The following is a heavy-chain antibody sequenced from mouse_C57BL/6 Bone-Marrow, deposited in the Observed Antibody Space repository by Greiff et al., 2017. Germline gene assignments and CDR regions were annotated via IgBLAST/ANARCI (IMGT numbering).Heavy chain of an antibody. V-gene: IGHV1-54*01. D-gene: IGHD2-2*01. Sequence: VQLQQSGAELVRPGTSVKVSCKASGYAFTNYLIEWVKQRPGQGLEWIGVINPGSGGTNYNEKCKGKATLTADKSSSTAYMQLSSLTSEDSAVYFCAREGWLRRGFAYWGQGTLVTVSA. J-gene: IGHJ3*01. CDR2: INPGSGGT. CDR1: GYAFTNYL. CDR3: AREGWLRRGFAY.